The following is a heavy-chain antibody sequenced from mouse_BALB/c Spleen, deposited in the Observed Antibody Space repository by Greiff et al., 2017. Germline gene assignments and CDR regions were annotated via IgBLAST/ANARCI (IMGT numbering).Heavy chain of an antibody. D-gene: IGHD1-1*01. CDR2: ISSGGST. CDR3: ARAGGGSSYVDYAMDY. Sequence: DVMLVESGGGLVKPGGSLKLSCAASGFTFSSYAMSWVRQTPEKRLEWVASISSGGSTYYPDSVKGRFTISRDNARNILYLQMSSLRSEDTAMYYCARAGGGSSYVDYAMDYWGQGTSVTVSS. V-gene: IGHV5-6-5*01. J-gene: IGHJ4*01. CDR1: GFTFSSYA.